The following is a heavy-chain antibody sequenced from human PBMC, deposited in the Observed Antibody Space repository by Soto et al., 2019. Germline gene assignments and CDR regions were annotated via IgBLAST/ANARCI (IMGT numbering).Heavy chain of an antibody. J-gene: IGHJ2*01. CDR3: AKEGWADTAIDGCWYFDL. V-gene: IGHV3-23*01. CDR1: GFTFSSYA. CDR2: ISGSGGST. Sequence: EVQLLESGGGLVQPGGSLRLSCAASGFTFSSYAMSWVRQAPGKGLEWVSAISGSGGSTYYADSVKGRFTISRDNSKNTLDLKMNGLRAEDTAVYYCAKEGWADTAIDGCWYFDLWGRGTLVTVSS. D-gene: IGHD5-18*01.